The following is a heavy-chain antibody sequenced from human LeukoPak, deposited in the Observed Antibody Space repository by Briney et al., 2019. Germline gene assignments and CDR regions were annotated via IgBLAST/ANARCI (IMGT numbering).Heavy chain of an antibody. CDR1: GFAFSSYG. J-gene: IGHJ4*02. V-gene: IGHV3-33*01. Sequence: PGKSLRLSCAASGFAFSSYGMHWVRQAPGKGLEWVALIWYDGSNKYYADSVKGRFTISRDNSKNTLYLQMNSLGAEDTAVYYCARDLGRGSFADYWGQGTLVTVSS. CDR2: IWYDGSNK. D-gene: IGHD1-26*01. CDR3: ARDLGRGSFADY.